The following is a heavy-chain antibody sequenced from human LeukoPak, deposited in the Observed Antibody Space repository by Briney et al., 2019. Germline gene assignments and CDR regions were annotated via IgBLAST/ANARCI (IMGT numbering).Heavy chain of an antibody. CDR3: ARTNVDTAMAVYYMDV. Sequence: ASVKVSCKASGGTFSSYAIGWVRQAPGQGLEWMGGIIPIFGTANYAQKFQGRVTITTDESTSTAYMELSSLRSEDTAVYYCARTNVDTAMAVYYMDVWGKGTTVTVSS. CDR1: GGTFSSYA. D-gene: IGHD5-18*01. V-gene: IGHV1-69*05. CDR2: IIPIFGTA. J-gene: IGHJ6*03.